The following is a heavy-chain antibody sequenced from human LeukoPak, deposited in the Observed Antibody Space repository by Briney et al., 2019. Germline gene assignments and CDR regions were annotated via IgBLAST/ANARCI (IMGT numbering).Heavy chain of an antibody. CDR2: ISGSGGST. V-gene: IGHV3-23*01. Sequence: TGGSLRLSCAASGFTFSSYAMCWVRQAPGKGLEWVSAISGSGGSTYCADSVKGRFTISRDNSKNTLYLQMNSLRAEDTAVYYCARGRGYSYGPFDYWGQGTLVTVSS. CDR1: GFTFSSYA. D-gene: IGHD5-18*01. J-gene: IGHJ4*02. CDR3: ARGRGYSYGPFDY.